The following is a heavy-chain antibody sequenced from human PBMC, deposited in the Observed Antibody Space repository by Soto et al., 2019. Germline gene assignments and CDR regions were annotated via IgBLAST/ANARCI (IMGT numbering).Heavy chain of an antibody. Sequence: EVQLVESGGDLVQPGGSLRLSCAASGFTFSHYWMTWVRQAPGKGLEWVANMKEDGSEKNYVDSVKGRFTISRDNAKNSLYLQMHSLRAEDTAIYYCARGGSESDYWGQGTLVTVSS. J-gene: IGHJ4*02. CDR2: MKEDGSEK. CDR1: GFTFSHYW. CDR3: ARGGSESDY. V-gene: IGHV3-7*01. D-gene: IGHD3-16*01.